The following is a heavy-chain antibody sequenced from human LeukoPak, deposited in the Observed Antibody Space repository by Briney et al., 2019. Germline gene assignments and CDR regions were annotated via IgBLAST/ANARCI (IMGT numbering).Heavy chain of an antibody. V-gene: IGHV3-23*01. CDR1: GFAFSSYA. CDR3: AKEEINGIYYYYFYGMDV. CDR2: ISGSGGST. J-gene: IGHJ6*02. Sequence: GGSLRLSCAASGFAFSSYAMHWVRQAPGKGLEWVSAISGSGGSTYYADSVKGRFTISRDNSKNTLYLQMNGLRAEDTAVYYCAKEEINGIYYYYFYGMDVWGQGTTVTVSS. D-gene: IGHD1-26*01.